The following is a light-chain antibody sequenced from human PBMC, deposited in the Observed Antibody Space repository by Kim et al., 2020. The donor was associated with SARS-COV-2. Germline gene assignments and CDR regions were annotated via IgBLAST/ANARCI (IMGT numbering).Light chain of an antibody. CDR2: GAS. Sequence: EIVMTQSPATLSLSPGERATLSCRASQSVSSNLAWYQQKPGQAPRLLIYGASTRVTGIPARFSGSGSGTEFTLTISSLQSEDFALYYCQHYRNWPTTFVQGTKVDIK. CDR3: QHYRNWPTT. J-gene: IGKJ1*01. CDR1: QSVSSN. V-gene: IGKV3-15*01.